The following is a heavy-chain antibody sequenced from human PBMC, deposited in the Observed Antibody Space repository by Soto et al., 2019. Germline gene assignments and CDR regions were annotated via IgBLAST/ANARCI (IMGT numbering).Heavy chain of an antibody. CDR2: IISSSSTI. CDR3: AREGYDSSRLDY. Sequence: VQLVESGGGLVQPGGPLRLSCAASGFTFSSYSLNWVRQAPGKGLEWVSYIISSSSTIYYADSVKGRFTISRDNAKNSLYLQINSLRDEDTAVYVCAREGYDSSRLDYWGQGTLVTVSS. V-gene: IGHV3-48*02. D-gene: IGHD3-22*01. CDR1: GFTFSSYS. J-gene: IGHJ4*02.